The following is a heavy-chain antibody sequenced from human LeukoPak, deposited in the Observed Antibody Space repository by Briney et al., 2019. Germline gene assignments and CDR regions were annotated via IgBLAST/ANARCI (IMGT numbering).Heavy chain of an antibody. J-gene: IGHJ6*03. V-gene: IGHV3-23*01. D-gene: IGHD2-2*01. CDR2: ISGSDSST. CDR1: GFTFSSYA. Sequence: GGSLRLSCAASGFTFSSYAMNWVRQAPGKGLEWVSAISGSDSSTYYADSVKGRFTISRDNSKNTLYLQLNSLRADDTAVYYCAKSYCSSSTCYYSYYFYYMDVWGKGTTVTVSS. CDR3: AKSYCSSSTCYYSYYFYYMDV.